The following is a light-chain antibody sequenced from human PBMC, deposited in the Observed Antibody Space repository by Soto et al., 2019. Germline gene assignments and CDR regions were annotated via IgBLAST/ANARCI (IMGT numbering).Light chain of an antibody. J-gene: IGLJ1*01. CDR1: SRDVGGYNY. Sequence: QSVLTQPRSVSGSPGQSVATSCTGTSRDVGGYNYVSWYQQHPGKAPKLIIYDVNRRPSGVPGRFPGSKSGNTASLTISGLQSDDEADYYCSSYADIYIYVFGPGTKVTVL. CDR2: DVN. V-gene: IGLV2-11*01. CDR3: SSYADIYIYV.